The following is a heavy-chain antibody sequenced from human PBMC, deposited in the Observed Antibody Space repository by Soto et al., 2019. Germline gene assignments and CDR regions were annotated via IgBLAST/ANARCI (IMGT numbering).Heavy chain of an antibody. CDR1: GFTFSSYG. D-gene: IGHD2-8*01. CDR2: IWYDGSNK. Sequence: GGSLRLSCAASGFTFSSYGMHWVRQAPGKGLEWVAVIWYDGSNKYYADSVKGRFTISRDNSKNTLYLQMNSLRAEDTAVYYCAREYLLMVYADPLGMDVWGQGTTVTVSS. CDR3: AREYLLMVYADPLGMDV. V-gene: IGHV3-33*01. J-gene: IGHJ6*02.